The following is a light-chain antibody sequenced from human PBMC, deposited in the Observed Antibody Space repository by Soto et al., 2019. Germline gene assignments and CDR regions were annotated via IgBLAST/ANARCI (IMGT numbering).Light chain of an antibody. CDR1: QSVSSN. Sequence: EIVMTQSPATLSVSPGERATLSCRASQSVSSNLAWYPQKPVQAPRLLIYGASTRATGIPARFSGSGSGTEFTLTISSLQSEDFAVYYCQQYNNWPPMYTFSQGTKLEIK. V-gene: IGKV3-15*01. CDR2: GAS. CDR3: QQYNNWPPMYT. J-gene: IGKJ2*01.